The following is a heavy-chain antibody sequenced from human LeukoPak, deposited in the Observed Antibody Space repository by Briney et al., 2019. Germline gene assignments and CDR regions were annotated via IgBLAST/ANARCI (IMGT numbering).Heavy chain of an antibody. J-gene: IGHJ4*02. Sequence: SETLSLTCTVSGGSISSYYWSWIRQSPGKGLEWIGYIYYSGSTIYNPSLKSRVTISVDTSKNQFSLNLTSVTAADTAVYFCTRSRSINYGDYGWFFYWGQGTLVTVS. CDR3: TRSRSINYGDYGWFFY. D-gene: IGHD4-17*01. V-gene: IGHV4-59*08. CDR1: GGSISSYY. CDR2: IYYSGST.